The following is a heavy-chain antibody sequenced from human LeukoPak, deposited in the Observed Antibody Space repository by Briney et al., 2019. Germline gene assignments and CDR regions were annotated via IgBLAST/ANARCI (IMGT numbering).Heavy chain of an antibody. D-gene: IGHD3-22*01. Sequence: GGSLRLSCTASRFTFSDYGMHWVRQAPGKGLEWVAFISYDGSNKYYADSVKGRFTISRDNSKNTLYLQMNSLRAEDTAVYYCARGFYDSSGYYLDYWGQGTLVTVSS. J-gene: IGHJ4*02. CDR3: ARGFYDSSGYYLDY. CDR1: RFTFSDYG. CDR2: ISYDGSNK. V-gene: IGHV3-30*03.